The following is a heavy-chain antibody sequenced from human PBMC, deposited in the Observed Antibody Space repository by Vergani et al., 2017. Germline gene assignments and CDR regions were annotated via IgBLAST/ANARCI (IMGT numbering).Heavy chain of an antibody. D-gene: IGHD2-15*01. CDR1: GGPINSHNYY. V-gene: IGHV4-61*02. CDR3: ARGSCLGGSCDKPLFDY. Sequence: QVQLQESGPGLVKPSQTLSLTCTVSGGPINSHNYYWSWIRQPAGKGLEWIGRTHTSGSTNYNPSLKSRVTMSEDTSKNQFSLNLTSVTAADTAVYFCARGSCLGGSCDKPLFDYWGQGILVTVSS. CDR2: THTSGST. J-gene: IGHJ4*02.